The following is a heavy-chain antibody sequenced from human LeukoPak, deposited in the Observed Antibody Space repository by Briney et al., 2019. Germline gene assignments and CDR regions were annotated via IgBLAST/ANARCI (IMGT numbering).Heavy chain of an antibody. CDR1: GFTFSTYW. V-gene: IGHV3-74*01. CDR3: ATEETTMTDALDI. CDR2: ISSDGSST. Sequence: AGRSVRLSCAASGFTFSTYWMHWVRQTPAKGLVFVSRISSDGSSTTCADSVRSRFTISSDNAKNTLHLQMNSLRAEDTAVYYCATEETTMTDALDIWGQGTMVTVSS. D-gene: IGHD4-17*01. J-gene: IGHJ3*02.